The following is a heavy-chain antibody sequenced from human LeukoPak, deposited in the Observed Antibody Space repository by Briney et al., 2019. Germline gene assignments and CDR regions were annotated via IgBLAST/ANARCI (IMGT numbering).Heavy chain of an antibody. CDR1: GFTFSTYY. CDR3: ARCSGGSCYRSDDY. Sequence: GGSLRLSCAASGFTFSTYYMNWVRQAPGKGLEWVSSISSSGGYIYYADSVEGRFTISRDNAKHSLYLQMNSLRADDTAVYYCARCSGGSCYRSDDYWGQGTLVTVSS. CDR2: ISSSGGYI. V-gene: IGHV3-21*01. D-gene: IGHD2-15*01. J-gene: IGHJ4*02.